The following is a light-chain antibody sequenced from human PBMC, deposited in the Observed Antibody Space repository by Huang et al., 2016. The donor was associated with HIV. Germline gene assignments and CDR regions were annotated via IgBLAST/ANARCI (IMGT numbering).Light chain of an antibody. J-gene: IGKJ1*01. CDR2: GTS. Sequence: EIVMTQSPATLSVSPGERATLSCRASRSVSSNLAWYQQKPGQAPRLLIYGTSTRATGSPARFSGSGSGTEFTLTISSLQSEDFAVYYCQQYNNWPPGTFGQGTKVEIK. CDR3: QQYNNWPPGT. CDR1: RSVSSN. V-gene: IGKV3-15*01.